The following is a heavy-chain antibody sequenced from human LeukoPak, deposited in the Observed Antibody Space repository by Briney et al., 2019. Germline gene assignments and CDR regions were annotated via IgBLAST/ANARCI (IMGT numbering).Heavy chain of an antibody. V-gene: IGHV1-2*02. D-gene: IGHD6-6*01. CDR1: GYTFTGYY. CDR3: ARDGTGYSSSSEAFDI. Sequence: ASVKVSCKASGYTFTGYYMHWVRQAPGQGLEWMGWINPNSGGTNYAQKFQGRVTMTRDTSISTAYMELSRLRSDDTAVYYCARDGTGYSSSSEAFDIWGQGTMVTVSS. CDR2: INPNSGGT. J-gene: IGHJ3*02.